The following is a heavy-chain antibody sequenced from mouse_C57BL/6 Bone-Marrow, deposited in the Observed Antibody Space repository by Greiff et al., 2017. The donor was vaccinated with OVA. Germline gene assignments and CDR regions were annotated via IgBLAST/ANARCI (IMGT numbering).Heavy chain of an antibody. Sequence: QVQLQQSGAELAKPGASVKLSCKASGYTFTSYWMHWVKQRPGQGLEWIGYINPSSGSTKYNQKFKDKATLTADKSSSTAFLQLSSPTYEDSAVYYCARRNYGRAWFAYWGQGTLVTVSA. CDR2: INPSSGST. D-gene: IGHD1-1*02. CDR3: ARRNYGRAWFAY. CDR1: GYTFTSYW. V-gene: IGHV1-7*01. J-gene: IGHJ3*01.